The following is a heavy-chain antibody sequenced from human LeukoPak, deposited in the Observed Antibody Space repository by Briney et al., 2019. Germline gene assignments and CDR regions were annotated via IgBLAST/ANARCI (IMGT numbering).Heavy chain of an antibody. CDR1: GFTFTSYG. Sequence: PGGSLRLSCAASGFTFTSYGIHWVRQAPGKGLEWVSSISSSSSYIYYADSVKGRFTISRDNAKNSLYLQMNSLRAEDTAVYYCARDVTVYFDYWGQGTLVTVSS. J-gene: IGHJ4*02. CDR2: ISSSSSYI. CDR3: ARDVTVYFDY. D-gene: IGHD2/OR15-2a*01. V-gene: IGHV3-21*01.